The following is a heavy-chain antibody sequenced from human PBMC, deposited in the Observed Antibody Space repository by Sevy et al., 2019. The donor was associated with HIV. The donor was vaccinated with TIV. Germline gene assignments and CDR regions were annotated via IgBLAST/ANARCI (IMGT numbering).Heavy chain of an antibody. CDR1: GFIFSNAW. J-gene: IGHJ4*02. CDR2: IKSKIDGGTT. D-gene: IGHD5-18*01. V-gene: IGHV3-15*01. Sequence: GGSLRLSCAASGFIFSNAWMNWVRQAPGKGLEWVGRIKSKIDGGTTAYPVLVKGRFTISRDESKSTLYLQSNSLKIEDTAVYFCAKERGYTHGALDYWGQGTLVTVSS. CDR3: AKERGYTHGALDY.